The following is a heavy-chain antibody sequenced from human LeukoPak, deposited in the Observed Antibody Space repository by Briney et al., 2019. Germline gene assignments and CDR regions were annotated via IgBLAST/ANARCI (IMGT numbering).Heavy chain of an antibody. CDR3: ARAGDWEPLRSLFGWFDP. Sequence: ASVKVSCKASGYTFTSYGISWVRQAPGQGLEWMGWISAYNGNTNYARKLQGRVTMTTDTSTSTAYMELRSLRSDDTAVYYCARAGDWEPLRSLFGWFDPWGQGTLVTVSS. J-gene: IGHJ5*02. CDR1: GYTFTSYG. D-gene: IGHD1-26*01. V-gene: IGHV1-18*01. CDR2: ISAYNGNT.